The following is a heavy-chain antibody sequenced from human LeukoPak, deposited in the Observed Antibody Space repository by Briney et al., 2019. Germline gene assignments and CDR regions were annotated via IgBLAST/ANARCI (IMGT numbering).Heavy chain of an antibody. J-gene: IGHJ4*02. CDR3: TTVYISSLRFLEWLPYGTDY. Sequence: GGSLRLSCAASGFTFSNAWMSWVRQAPGKGLEWVGRIKSKTDGGTTVYAAPVKGRFTISRDDSKNTLYLQMNSLKTEDTAVYYCTTVYISSLRFLEWLPYGTDYWGQGTLVTVSS. CDR2: IKSKTDGGTT. V-gene: IGHV3-15*01. D-gene: IGHD3-3*01. CDR1: GFTFSNAW.